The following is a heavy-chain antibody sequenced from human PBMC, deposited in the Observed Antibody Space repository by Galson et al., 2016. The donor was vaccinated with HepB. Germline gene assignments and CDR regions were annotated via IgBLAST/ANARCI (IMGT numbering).Heavy chain of an antibody. CDR3: AKEGGPDSGYAEGAFDI. J-gene: IGHJ3*02. CDR2: FYNTGST. D-gene: IGHD5-12*01. V-gene: IGHV4-59*01. CDR1: GGSISDYH. Sequence: SETLSLTCFVSGGSISDYHWSWIRQPPGKGLEWIGYFYNTGSTNYNPSLKSRVTLSVDTSKYHFSLKLSSVTTADTAVYYCAKEGGPDSGYAEGAFDIWGRGTLVTVSS.